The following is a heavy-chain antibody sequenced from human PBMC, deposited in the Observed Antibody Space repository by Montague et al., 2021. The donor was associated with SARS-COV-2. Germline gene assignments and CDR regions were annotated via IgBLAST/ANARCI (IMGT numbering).Heavy chain of an antibody. Sequence: SETLSLTCTVSGGSISSSSYYWGWIRQPPGKGLEWIGSIYYSGSAYYNPSLKSRVTISVDTSKNQFSLKLSSVTAADTAVYYCARQPWGGCDWKQQLIPINYYYYYMDVWGKGTTVTVS. CDR1: GGSISSSSYY. J-gene: IGHJ6*03. CDR2: IYYSGSA. V-gene: IGHV4-39*01. CDR3: ARQPWGGCDWKQQLIPINYYYYYMDV. D-gene: IGHD6-13*01.